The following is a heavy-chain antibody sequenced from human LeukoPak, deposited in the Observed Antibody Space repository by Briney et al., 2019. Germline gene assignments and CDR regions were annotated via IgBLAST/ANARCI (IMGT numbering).Heavy chain of an antibody. D-gene: IGHD3-3*01. Sequence: ASVKVSCKASGYTFTSYGISWVRQAPGQGLEWMGWISAYNGNTNYAQKIQVRVTMTTDTSTSTAYMELRSLRSDETAVYYCARGNNYDFWSGYYRFDPWGQGTLVTVSS. CDR2: ISAYNGNT. J-gene: IGHJ5*02. V-gene: IGHV1-18*01. CDR1: GYTFTSYG. CDR3: ARGNNYDFWSGYYRFDP.